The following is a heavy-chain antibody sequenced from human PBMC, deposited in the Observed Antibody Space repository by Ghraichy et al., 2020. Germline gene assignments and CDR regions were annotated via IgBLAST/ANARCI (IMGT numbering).Heavy chain of an antibody. D-gene: IGHD2-15*01. CDR3: AKLGRDVVVAATYL. V-gene: IGHV3-23*01. CDR1: GFTFSSYA. Sequence: GESLNISCAASGFTFSSYAMSWVRQAPGKGLEWVSAISGSGGSTYYADSVKGRFTISRDNSKNTLYLQMNSLRAEDTAVYYCAKLGRDVVVAATYLWGQGTLVTVSS. J-gene: IGHJ5*02. CDR2: ISGSGGST.